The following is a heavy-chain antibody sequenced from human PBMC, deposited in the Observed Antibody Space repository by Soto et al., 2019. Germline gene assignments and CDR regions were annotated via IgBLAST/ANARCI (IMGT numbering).Heavy chain of an antibody. CDR3: ARGGSSGVYYYGMDV. Sequence: SETLSLTCAVSGGSISSGAFSWSWIRQPPGKGLEWIGYIYHSGSTDYNPSLKSRVTISVDRSKNQFSLKLSSVTAADTAIYYCARGGSSGVYYYGMDVWGQGTTVTVSS. CDR1: GGSISSGAFS. CDR2: IYHSGST. D-gene: IGHD2-15*01. V-gene: IGHV4-30-2*01. J-gene: IGHJ6*02.